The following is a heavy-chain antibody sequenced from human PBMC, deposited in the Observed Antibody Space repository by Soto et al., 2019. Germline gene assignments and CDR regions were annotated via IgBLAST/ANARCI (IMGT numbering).Heavy chain of an antibody. CDR2: IIPIFGTA. D-gene: IGHD5-18*01. Sequence: QVQLVQSGAEVKKPGSSVKVSCKASGGTFSSYAISWVRQAPGQGHEWMGGIIPIFGTANYAQKFQGRVTITADKSTSTAYMELSSLRSEDTAVYYCARDRGNVDTAMVGVFDYWGQGTMVTVSS. CDR3: ARDRGNVDTAMVGVFDY. J-gene: IGHJ4*02. V-gene: IGHV1-69*06. CDR1: GGTFSSYA.